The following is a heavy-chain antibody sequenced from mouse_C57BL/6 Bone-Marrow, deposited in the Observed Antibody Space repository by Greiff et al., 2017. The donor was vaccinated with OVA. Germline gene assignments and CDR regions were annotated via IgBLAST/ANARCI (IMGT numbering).Heavy chain of an antibody. Sequence: DVMLVESGGGLVQPGGSLKLSCAASGFTFSDYGMAWVRQAPRKGPEWVAFISNLAYSIYYADTVTGRFTISRENAKNTLYLEMSSLRSEDTAMYYCARLQDSGYFDYWGQGTTLTVSS. CDR1: GFTFSDYG. V-gene: IGHV5-15*01. D-gene: IGHD3-1*01. CDR3: ARLQDSGYFDY. CDR2: ISNLAYSI. J-gene: IGHJ2*01.